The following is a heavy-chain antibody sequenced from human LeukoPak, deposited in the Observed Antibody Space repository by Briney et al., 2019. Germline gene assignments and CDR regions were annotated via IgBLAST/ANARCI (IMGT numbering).Heavy chain of an antibody. CDR3: ARALRPNYSSSWSEPGY. Sequence: ASVKVSCTASGYTFTVYYMHWVRQAPGQGLEWMGWINPNSGGTNYAQKFQGRVTMTRDTSISTAYMELSRLRSDNTAVYYCARALRPNYSSSWSEPGYWGQGTLVTVSS. CDR2: INPNSGGT. CDR1: GYTFTVYY. J-gene: IGHJ4*02. D-gene: IGHD6-13*01. V-gene: IGHV1-2*02.